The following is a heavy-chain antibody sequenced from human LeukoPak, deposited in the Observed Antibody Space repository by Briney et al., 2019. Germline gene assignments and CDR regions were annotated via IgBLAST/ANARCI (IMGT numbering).Heavy chain of an antibody. CDR1: GYTFTIYY. CDR3: ARDAIAGGSSAAWFDP. D-gene: IGHD2-2*01. Sequence: GASVTVSCTASGYTFTIYYMHWVRQAPGQGLEWMGIINPSGGSTSYAQKFQGRVTMTRDMATSTVYMELSSLRSEDTAVYYCARDAIAGGSSAAWFDPWGQGTLVTVSS. J-gene: IGHJ5*02. CDR2: INPSGGST. V-gene: IGHV1-46*01.